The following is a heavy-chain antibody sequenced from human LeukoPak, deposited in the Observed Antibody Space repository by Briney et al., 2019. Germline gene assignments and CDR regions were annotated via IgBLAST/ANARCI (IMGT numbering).Heavy chain of an antibody. J-gene: IGHJ4*02. D-gene: IGHD3-10*01. CDR2: MNPNSGNT. CDR3: ARLWFGELTIHD. Sequence: ASVKVSCKASGHTFTSYDINWVRQATGQGLEWMGWMNPNSGNTGYAQKFQGRVTMTRNTSISTAYMELSSLRSEDTAVYYCARLWFGELTIHDWGQGTLVTVSS. CDR1: GHTFTSYD. V-gene: IGHV1-8*01.